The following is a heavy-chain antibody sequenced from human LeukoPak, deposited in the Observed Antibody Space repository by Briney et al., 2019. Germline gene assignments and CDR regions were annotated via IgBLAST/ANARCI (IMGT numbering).Heavy chain of an antibody. CDR3: ARQYSYGSGSYSYYYYYMDV. V-gene: IGHV5-51*01. CDR2: LYPGYSDP. Sequence: GESLKISCKGSGYSFTSYWIGWVRQMPGKGLEWMGILYPGYSDPRYSPSFQGQVTISADQSISPAYLQWSSLQASDTAMYYCARQYSYGSGSYSYYYYYMDVWGKGTTVTVSS. J-gene: IGHJ6*03. D-gene: IGHD3-10*01. CDR1: GYSFTSYW.